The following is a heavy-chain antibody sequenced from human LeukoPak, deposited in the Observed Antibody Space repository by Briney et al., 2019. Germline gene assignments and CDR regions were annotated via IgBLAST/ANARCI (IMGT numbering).Heavy chain of an antibody. CDR1: GYTFISYD. Sequence: ASVKVSCKASGYTFISYDINWVRQATGQGLEWMGWMNPNSGNTGYAQKFQGRVTMTRNTSISTAYMELSSLRSEDTAVYYCARRGATSPPNICCGGDCYTRNWFDPWGQGTQVTVSS. CDR2: MNPNSGNT. D-gene: IGHD2-21*01. J-gene: IGHJ5*02. V-gene: IGHV1-8*01. CDR3: ARRGATSPPNICCGGDCYTRNWFDP.